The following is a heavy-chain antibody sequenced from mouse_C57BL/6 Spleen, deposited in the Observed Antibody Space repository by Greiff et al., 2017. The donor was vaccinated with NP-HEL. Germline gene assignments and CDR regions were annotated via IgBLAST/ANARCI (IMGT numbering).Heavy chain of an antibody. J-gene: IGHJ2*01. D-gene: IGHD2-4*01. CDR2: IYPRSGNT. CDR3: ARKAGIYYDYDGGYFDY. CDR1: GYTFTSYG. V-gene: IGHV1-81*01. Sequence: QVQLQQSGAELARPGASVKLSCKASGYTFTSYGISWVKQRTGQGLEWIGEIYPRSGNTYYNEKFKGKATLTADKSSSTAYMELRSLTSEDSAVYFCARKAGIYYDYDGGYFDYWGQGTTLTVSS.